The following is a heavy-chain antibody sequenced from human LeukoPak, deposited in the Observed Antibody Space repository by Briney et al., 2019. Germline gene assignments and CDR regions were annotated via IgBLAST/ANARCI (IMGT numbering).Heavy chain of an antibody. Sequence: ASVKVSCKASGYTFTGYYMHWVRQAPGQGLEWMGWINPNSGGTKYAQKFQGRVTMTRDTSISTAYMELSRLRSDDTAVYYCAKEAIKDNSSGFCDKWGQGTQVTVSS. D-gene: IGHD3-22*01. CDR1: GYTFTGYY. CDR3: AKEAIKDNSSGFCDK. CDR2: INPNSGGT. V-gene: IGHV1-2*02. J-gene: IGHJ4*02.